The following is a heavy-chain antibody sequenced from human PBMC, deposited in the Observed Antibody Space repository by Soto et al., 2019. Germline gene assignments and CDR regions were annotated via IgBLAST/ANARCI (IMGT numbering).Heavy chain of an antibody. J-gene: IGHJ6*02. CDR1: GGSISSYY. D-gene: IGHD1-26*01. V-gene: IGHV4-59*01. CDR2: IYYSGST. CDR3: ARSSGSYLYYYSGMDV. Sequence: TLSLTCTVSGGSISSYYWSWIRQPPGKGLEWIGYIYYSGSTNYNPSLKSRVTISVDTSKNQFSLKLSSVTAADTAVYYCARSSGSYLYYYSGMDVWGQGTTVTVSS.